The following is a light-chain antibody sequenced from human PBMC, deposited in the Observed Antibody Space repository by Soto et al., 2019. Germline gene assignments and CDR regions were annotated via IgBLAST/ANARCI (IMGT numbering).Light chain of an antibody. CDR2: GAS. CDR3: QQYGSSQAT. CDR1: QSVSSSY. J-gene: IGKJ1*01. Sequence: EIVLTQSPGTLSLSPGERATLSCRASQSVSSSYLAWYQQKPGQAPRLLIYGASSRATGIPDRFSGSGSGTDFTLTLSRVEPEDFAVYYCQQYGSSQATFGQGTKVEIK. V-gene: IGKV3-20*01.